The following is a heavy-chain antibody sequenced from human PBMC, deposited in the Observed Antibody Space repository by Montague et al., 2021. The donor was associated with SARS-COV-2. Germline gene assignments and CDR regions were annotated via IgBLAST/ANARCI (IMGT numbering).Heavy chain of an antibody. CDR1: GGSISSGDYY. D-gene: IGHD1-26*01. J-gene: IGHJ5*02. CDR2: ISHSGGT. V-gene: IGHV4-61*05. CDR3: ARLSSDIGGYFWFDP. Sequence: SETLSLTCTVSGGSISSGDYYWSWIRQPPGKGLEWIGEISHSGGTNYNPSLKSRVTISVDKSKNQFSLNLNSVTAADTAVYYCARLSSDIGGYFWFDPWGQGTLVSVSS.